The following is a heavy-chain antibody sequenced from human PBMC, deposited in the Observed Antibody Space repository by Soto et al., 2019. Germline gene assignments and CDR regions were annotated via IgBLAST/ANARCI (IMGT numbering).Heavy chain of an antibody. J-gene: IGHJ5*02. CDR2: IYYSGST. D-gene: IGHD6-13*01. V-gene: IGHV4-31*03. CDR1: GGSISSGGYY. CDR3: ARGGAGIAAAGTFDP. Sequence: QVQLQESGPGLVKPSQTLSLTCTVSGGSISSGGYYWSWIRQHPGKGLEWIGYIYYSGSTYYNPSLKSRVTISVDTAKNQFSLKLSSVTAADTAVYYCARGGAGIAAAGTFDPWGQGTLVTVSS.